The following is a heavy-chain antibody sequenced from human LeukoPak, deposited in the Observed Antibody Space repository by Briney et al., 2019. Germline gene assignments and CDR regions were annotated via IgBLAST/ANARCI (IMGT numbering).Heavy chain of an antibody. CDR3: ARGKRWLQFGGYYFDY. V-gene: IGHV3-66*01. CDR2: IYSGGST. D-gene: IGHD5-12*01. Sequence: GGSLRLSCAASGFTVSSNYMSWVRQAPGKGLEWVSVIYSGGSTYYADSVKGRFTISRDNSKNTLYLQMNSLRAEDTAVYYCARGKRWLQFGGYYFDYWGQGTLVTVSS. J-gene: IGHJ4*02. CDR1: GFTVSSNY.